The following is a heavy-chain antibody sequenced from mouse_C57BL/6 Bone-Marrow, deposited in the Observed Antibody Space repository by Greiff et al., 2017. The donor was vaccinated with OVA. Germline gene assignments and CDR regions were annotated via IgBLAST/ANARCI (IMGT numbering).Heavy chain of an antibody. CDR3: ARGPLTTVVATDWYFDV. V-gene: IGHV5-16*01. Sequence: EVQLVESEGGLVQPGSSMKLSCTASGFTFSDYYMAWVRQVPEKGLEWVANINYDGSSTYYLDSLKSRFIISRDNAKNILYLQMSSLKSEDTATYYCARGPLTTVVATDWYFDVWGTGTTVTVSS. CDR2: INYDGSST. D-gene: IGHD1-1*01. J-gene: IGHJ1*03. CDR1: GFTFSDYY.